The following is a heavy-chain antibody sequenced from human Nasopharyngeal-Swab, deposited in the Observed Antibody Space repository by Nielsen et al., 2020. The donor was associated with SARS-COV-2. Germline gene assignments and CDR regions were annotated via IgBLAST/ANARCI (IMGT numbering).Heavy chain of an antibody. CDR3: ARTQYRSSTSCSFPIDY. J-gene: IGHJ4*02. V-gene: IGHV4-61*01. CDR2: IYYSGST. D-gene: IGHD2-2*01. Sequence: SETLSLTCTVSGGSVSSGSYYWSWIRQPPGKGLEWIGYIYYSGSTNYNPSLKSRVTISVDTSKNQFSLKLSSVTAADTAVYYCARTQYRSSTSCSFPIDYWGQGTLVTVSS. CDR1: GGSVSSGSYY.